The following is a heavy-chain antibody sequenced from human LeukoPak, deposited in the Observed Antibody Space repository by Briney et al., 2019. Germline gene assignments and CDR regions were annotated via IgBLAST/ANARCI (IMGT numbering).Heavy chain of an antibody. Sequence: ASVKVSCKASGYTFTIYGINWVRQTPGQGLEWVGWICAYNGNANYAQKLQGRVTMTTDTSTSTAYMELRSLRSEDTAVYYCARDPRRLVGATNRFDPWGQGTLVTVSS. D-gene: IGHD1-26*01. CDR3: ARDPRRLVGATNRFDP. CDR2: ICAYNGNA. J-gene: IGHJ5*02. V-gene: IGHV1-18*01. CDR1: GYTFTIYG.